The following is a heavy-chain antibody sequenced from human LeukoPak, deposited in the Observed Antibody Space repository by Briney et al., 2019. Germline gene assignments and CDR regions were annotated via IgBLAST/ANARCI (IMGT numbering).Heavy chain of an antibody. CDR3: PRGPMVQLQEGSGYYFFDY. CDR1: GRSLHGCY. Sequence: SETLSLTCALYGRSLHGCYWRGLRQPPGKGLEWIGEINHSGSTTYSPSLKSRVTISVDTSKTQFSLQLSSVTAADTPRHQRPRGPMVQLQEGSGYYFFDYWGQGALVTVSP. V-gene: IGHV4-34*01. D-gene: IGHD3-22*01. CDR2: INHSGST. J-gene: IGHJ4*02.